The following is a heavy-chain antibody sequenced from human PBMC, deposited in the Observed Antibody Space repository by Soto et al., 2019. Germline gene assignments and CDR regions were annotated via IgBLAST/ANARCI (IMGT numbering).Heavy chain of an antibody. D-gene: IGHD5-12*01. J-gene: IGHJ4*02. CDR3: AGDRQRGYPAGQLDY. CDR2: IIPIFGTA. CDR1: GGTFSSYA. Sequence: QVQLVQSGAEVKKPGSSVKVSCKASGGTFSSYAISWVRQAPGQGLEWMGGIIPIFGTANYAQKFQGRVTISADESTSTAYMELRSLRSEDTAVYYCAGDRQRGYPAGQLDYWGQGTLVTVSS. V-gene: IGHV1-69*01.